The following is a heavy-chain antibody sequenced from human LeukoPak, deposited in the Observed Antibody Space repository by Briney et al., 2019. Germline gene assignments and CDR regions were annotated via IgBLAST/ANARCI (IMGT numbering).Heavy chain of an antibody. CDR1: GFNLSDYY. V-gene: IGHV3-11*04. CDR2: ISKTSLTI. CDR3: ARVTYQNYYDSSGSCGY. D-gene: IGHD3-22*01. Sequence: GGSLRLSCAASGFNLSDYYMNWVRQVPGKGLERISYISKTSLTIRYADSVKGRFTVSRDNAKNSLYLQMNSLRAEDTAVYYCARVTYQNYYDSSGSCGYWGQGTLVTVSS. J-gene: IGHJ4*02.